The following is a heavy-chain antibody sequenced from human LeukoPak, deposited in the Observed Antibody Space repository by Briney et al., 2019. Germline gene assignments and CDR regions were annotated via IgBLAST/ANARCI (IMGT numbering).Heavy chain of an antibody. Sequence: SETLSLTCAVYGGSFSGYYWSWIRQPPGKGLEWIGEINHSGSTNYNPSLKSRVTISVDTSKNQFSLKLSSVTAADTAVYYCARDLSIAVAGTGSYNWSDPWGQGTLVTVSS. CDR1: GGSFSGYY. D-gene: IGHD6-19*01. V-gene: IGHV4-34*01. CDR3: ARDLSIAVAGTGSYNWSDP. J-gene: IGHJ5*02. CDR2: INHSGST.